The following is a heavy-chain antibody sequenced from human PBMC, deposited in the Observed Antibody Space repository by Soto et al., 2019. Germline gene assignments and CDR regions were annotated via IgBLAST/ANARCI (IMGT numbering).Heavy chain of an antibody. CDR3: AKDDFTDRGDDYFDY. CDR2: IGASGDIT. V-gene: IGHV3-23*01. J-gene: IGHJ4*02. CDR1: GFSFTNFA. D-gene: IGHD2-21*02. Sequence: GGSLRLSCAASGFSFTNFAMSWVRQAPGKGLEWVAGIGASGDITWYADSVKGRLSISRDNSKNTLYLQLNSLRFEDTAVYYCAKDDFTDRGDDYFDYWGPGPLFTVSS.